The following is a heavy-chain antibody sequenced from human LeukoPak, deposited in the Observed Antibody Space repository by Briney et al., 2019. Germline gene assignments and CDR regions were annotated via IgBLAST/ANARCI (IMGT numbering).Heavy chain of an antibody. CDR2: INSDGSWT. Sequence: PGGSLRLSCAASGNYWMHWVRQAPGKGLVWVSHINSDGSWTSYADSVRGRFTISRDTSKNTLYLQMNSLRVEDTAVYYCARDPRGYCGGDCCPYYWGQGTLVTVSS. V-gene: IGHV3-74*01. J-gene: IGHJ4*02. CDR1: GNYW. D-gene: IGHD2-21*02. CDR3: ARDPRGYCGGDCCPYY.